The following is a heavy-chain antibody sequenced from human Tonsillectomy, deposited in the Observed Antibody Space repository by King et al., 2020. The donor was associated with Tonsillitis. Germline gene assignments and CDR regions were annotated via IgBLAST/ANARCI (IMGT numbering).Heavy chain of an antibody. CDR3: ARDFLFDSPDPDVGAAGTGTCYGMDV. J-gene: IGHJ6*02. Sequence: VQLVESGAEVKKPGSSVKVSCKASGGTIKNPGNDFSWVRPAPGQGLEWLGGFIPLVGTANDAQKFEGRVTIGADESTSTVYMELSGLRSEDTDVYECARDFLFDSPDPDVGAAGTGTCYGMDVWGQGTMVTVSS. CDR1: GGTIKNPGND. D-gene: IGHD1-26*01. CDR2: FIPLVGTA. V-gene: IGHV1-69*01.